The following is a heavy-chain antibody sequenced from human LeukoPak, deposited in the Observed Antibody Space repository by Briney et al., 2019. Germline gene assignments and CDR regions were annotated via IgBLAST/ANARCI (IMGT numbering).Heavy chain of an antibody. D-gene: IGHD3-22*01. V-gene: IGHV1-69*05. J-gene: IGHJ4*02. CDR1: GGTFSSYA. Sequence: ASVKVSCKASGGTFSSYAISWVRQAPGQGLEWMGRIIPIFGTANYAKKFQGRVTITTDESTSTAYMELSSLRSEDTAVYYCARLGVRTMTFDYWGQGTLVTVSS. CDR3: ARLGVRTMTFDY. CDR2: IIPIFGTA.